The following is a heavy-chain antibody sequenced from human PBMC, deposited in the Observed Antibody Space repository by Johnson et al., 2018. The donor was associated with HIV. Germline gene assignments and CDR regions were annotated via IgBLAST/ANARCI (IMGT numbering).Heavy chain of an antibody. J-gene: IGHJ3*02. CDR2: ISYDGSNK. Sequence: QVQLVESGGGLVKPGGSLRLSCAASGFTFSNAWMTWVRQAPGKGLEWVAVISYDGSNKYYADSVKGRFTISRDNSKNTLYLQMNSLRAEDTAVYYCAKSHLRILEWLPDDAFDIWGQGTMVTVSS. V-gene: IGHV3-30*18. D-gene: IGHD3-3*01. CDR1: GFTFSNAW. CDR3: AKSHLRILEWLPDDAFDI.